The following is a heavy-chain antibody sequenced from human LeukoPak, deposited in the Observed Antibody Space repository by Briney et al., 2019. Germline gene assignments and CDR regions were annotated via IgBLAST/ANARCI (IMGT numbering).Heavy chain of an antibody. CDR2: ISAYNGNT. D-gene: IGHD3-22*01. CDR1: GYTFTSYG. CDR3: ARGGPFTYYYDGSGYTLTDVDY. Sequence: ASVKVSCKASGYTFTSYGISWVRQAPGQGLEWMGWISAYNGNTNYAQKLQGRVTMTTDTSTSTAYMELRSLRSDDTAVYYCARGGPFTYYYDGSGYTLTDVDYWGQGTLVTVSS. V-gene: IGHV1-18*01. J-gene: IGHJ4*02.